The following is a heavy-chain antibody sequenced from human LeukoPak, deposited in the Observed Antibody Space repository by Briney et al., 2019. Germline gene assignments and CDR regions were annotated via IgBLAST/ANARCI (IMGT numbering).Heavy chain of an antibody. J-gene: IGHJ4*02. D-gene: IGHD6-13*01. CDR3: AKEGSQYASSWFDY. CDR2: ISHDGTVT. CDR1: GFTFSSYG. Sequence: GGSLRLSCEASGFTFSSYGMQRVRQAPGMGPERVSVISHDGTVTHYADSVKGRFTISRDSSTNTLYLQMDSLRTEDTAVYYCAKEGSQYASSWFDYWGQGTLVTVSS. V-gene: IGHV3-30*18.